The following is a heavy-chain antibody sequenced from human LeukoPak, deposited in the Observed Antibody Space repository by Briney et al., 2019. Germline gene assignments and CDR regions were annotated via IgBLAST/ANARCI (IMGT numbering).Heavy chain of an antibody. CDR3: AREVSGSRAGAFDI. Sequence: ASVKVSCKASGYTFTDYYMHWVRQAPGQGLEWMGWINPNSGGTNYAQKFQGRVTMTRDTSISTAYMELSRLRSDDTAVYYCAREVSGSRAGAFDIWGQGTMVTVSS. CDR2: INPNSGGT. CDR1: GYTFTDYY. D-gene: IGHD1-26*01. V-gene: IGHV1-2*02. J-gene: IGHJ3*02.